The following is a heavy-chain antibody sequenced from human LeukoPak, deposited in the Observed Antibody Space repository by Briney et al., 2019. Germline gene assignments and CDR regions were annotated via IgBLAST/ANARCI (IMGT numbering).Heavy chain of an antibody. CDR2: IRSKANSYAT. CDR3: TSIAARTGFDY. D-gene: IGHD6-6*01. Sequence: QSGGSLRLSCAASGFTFSGSAMHWVRQASGKGLEWVGRIRSKANSYATAYAASVEGRFTISRDDPKNTAYLQMNSLKTEDTAVYYCTSIAARTGFDYWGQGTLVTVSS. CDR1: GFTFSGSA. V-gene: IGHV3-73*01. J-gene: IGHJ4*02.